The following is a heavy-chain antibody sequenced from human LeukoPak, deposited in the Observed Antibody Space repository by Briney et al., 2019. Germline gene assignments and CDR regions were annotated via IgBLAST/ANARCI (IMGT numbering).Heavy chain of an antibody. CDR1: GFTVSSNY. D-gene: IGHD3-22*01. J-gene: IGHJ4*02. CDR2: IYSGGST. CDR3: ARTDSSGYHHDY. Sequence: GGSLRLSCAVSGFTVSSNYMSWVHKAPGKGLEWVSIIYSGGSTYYADSVKGRFTISRDNSKNTLFLQMNSLRAEDTAVYYCARTDSSGYHHDYWGQGILVTVSS. V-gene: IGHV3-53*01.